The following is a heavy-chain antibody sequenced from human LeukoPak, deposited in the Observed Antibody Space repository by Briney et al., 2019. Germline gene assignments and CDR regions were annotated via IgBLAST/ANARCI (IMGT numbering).Heavy chain of an antibody. CDR2: ISSSSSYI. CDR1: GFTFSSYS. CDR3: ARVPGGQDAFDI. Sequence: PGGSLRLSCAASGFTFSSYSMNWVRQAPGKGLEWVSSISSSSSYIYYADSVKGRFTISRDNAKNSLYLQMNSLRAEDTAAYYCARVPGGQDAFDIWGQGTMVTVSS. D-gene: IGHD3-10*01. V-gene: IGHV3-21*01. J-gene: IGHJ3*02.